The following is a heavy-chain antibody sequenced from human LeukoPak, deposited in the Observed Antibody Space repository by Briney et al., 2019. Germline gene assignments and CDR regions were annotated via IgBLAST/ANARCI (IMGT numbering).Heavy chain of an antibody. CDR2: LNSDGSRT. CDR1: GFTFSNYW. V-gene: IGHV3-74*01. CDR3: ARGGTSPVDY. D-gene: IGHD1-1*01. J-gene: IGHJ4*02. Sequence: GGSLRLSCAASGFTFSNYWMHWVRQAPGQGLEWVSHLNSDGSRTTYAASVKGRFTISRDNAKNTLYLQINSLTADDTAVYYCARGGTSPVDYWGQGTLVTVSS.